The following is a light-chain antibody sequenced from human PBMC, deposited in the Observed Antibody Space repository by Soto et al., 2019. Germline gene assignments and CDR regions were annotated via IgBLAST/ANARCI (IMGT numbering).Light chain of an antibody. J-gene: IGLJ3*02. Sequence: QSALTQPASVSGSPGQSITISCTGTSSDVGGHNFVSWHQQHPGKAPKFIIYGVSNRPSGVSDRFSGSKSGNTASLTISGLQAENEADYYCSSYTTTYTWVFGGGTKLTVL. CDR3: SSYTTTYTWV. CDR2: GVS. V-gene: IGLV2-14*01. CDR1: SSDVGGHNF.